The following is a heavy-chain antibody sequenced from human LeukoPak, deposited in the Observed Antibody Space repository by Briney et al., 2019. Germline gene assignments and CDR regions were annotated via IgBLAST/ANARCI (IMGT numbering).Heavy chain of an antibody. V-gene: IGHV1-2*02. Sequence: ASVKVSCKASGYTFTGYYMHWVRQAPGQGLEWMGWINPNSGGTNYAQKFQGRVTMTRDTSISTAYMELSRLRSDDTAVYYCARSGFGSGISFDLWGQGTLVTVSS. CDR3: ARSGFGSGISFDL. J-gene: IGHJ5*02. D-gene: IGHD3-10*01. CDR1: GYTFTGYY. CDR2: INPNSGGT.